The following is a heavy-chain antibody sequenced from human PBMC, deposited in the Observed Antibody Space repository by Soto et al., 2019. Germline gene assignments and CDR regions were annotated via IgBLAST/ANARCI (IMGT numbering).Heavy chain of an antibody. CDR3: GKQGTHFYYFNMDV. V-gene: IGHV3-23*01. CDR1: GFTFSMYA. CDR2: ISGSGGNT. J-gene: IGHJ6*02. Sequence: GGSLRLSCAVSGFTFSMYAMSLVRQAPGKGLEWVSGISGSGGNTYFADSVKGRFTISRDNSNNTLYLQMDSLRAEDTAAYYCGKQGTHFYYFNMDVWGQGTTVTVSS. D-gene: IGHD3-10*01.